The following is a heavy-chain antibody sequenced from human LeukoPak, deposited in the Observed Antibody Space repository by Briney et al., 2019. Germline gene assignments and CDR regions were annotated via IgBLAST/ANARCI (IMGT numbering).Heavy chain of an antibody. V-gene: IGHV1-69*05. J-gene: IGHJ3*02. CDR1: GGTFSSYA. CDR3: AREEVATVVTPGAFDI. CDR2: IIPILGTA. D-gene: IGHD4-23*01. Sequence: ASVKVSCKASGGTFSSYAISWVRQAPGQGLEWMGGIIPILGTANYAQKFQGRVTITTDESTSTAYMELSSLRSEDTAVYYCAREEVATVVTPGAFDIWGQGTMVTVSS.